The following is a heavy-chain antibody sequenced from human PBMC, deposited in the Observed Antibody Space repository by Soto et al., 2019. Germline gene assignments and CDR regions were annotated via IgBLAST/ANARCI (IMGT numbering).Heavy chain of an antibody. CDR3: ARGPFAMGARFFDY. D-gene: IGHD3-10*01. V-gene: IGHV4-61*01. J-gene: IGHJ4*02. CDR2: IYYSGST. CDR1: GGSVSSGSYY. Sequence: PSDTLSLTCTVSGGSVSSGSYYWSGIRQPPGKGLEWIGYIYYSGSTNYNPSLKSRVTISVDRSKNQFSLKLSSVTAADTAVYYCARGPFAMGARFFDYWGQGTLVTVSA.